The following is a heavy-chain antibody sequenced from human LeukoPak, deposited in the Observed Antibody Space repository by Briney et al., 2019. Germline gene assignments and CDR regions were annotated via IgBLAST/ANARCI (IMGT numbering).Heavy chain of an antibody. CDR3: ARDSSGWYRVDAFDI. CDR2: ISYDGSNK. D-gene: IGHD6-19*01. J-gene: IGHJ3*02. Sequence: GSLRLSCAASGFTFSSYGMHWVRQAPGKGLEWVAVISYDGSNKYYADSVKGRFTISRDNAKNSLYLQMNSLRAEDTAVYYCARDSSGWYRVDAFDIWGQGTMVTVSS. CDR1: GFTFSSYG. V-gene: IGHV3-30*03.